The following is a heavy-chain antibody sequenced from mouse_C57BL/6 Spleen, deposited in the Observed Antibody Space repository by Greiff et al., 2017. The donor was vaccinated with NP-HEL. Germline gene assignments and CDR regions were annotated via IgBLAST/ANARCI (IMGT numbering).Heavy chain of an antibody. CDR3: ARKDYDVAMDY. CDR2: IDPSDSYT. CDR1: GYTFTSYW. V-gene: IGHV1-50*01. D-gene: IGHD2-4*01. Sequence: QVQLQQSGAELVKPGASVKLSCKASGYTFTSYWMQWVKQRPGQGLEWIGEIDPSDSYTNYNQKFKGKATLTVDTSSSTAYMQLSSLTSEDSAVYYCARKDYDVAMDYWGQGTSVTVSS. J-gene: IGHJ4*01.